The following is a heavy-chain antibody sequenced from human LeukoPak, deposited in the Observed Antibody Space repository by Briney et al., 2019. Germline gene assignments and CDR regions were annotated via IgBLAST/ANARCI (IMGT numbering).Heavy chain of an antibody. J-gene: IGHJ4*02. CDR1: GFTFGSYA. CDR3: ARDRDYPRDQFDY. CDR2: IDGSGRSP. Sequence: GGSLRLSCAASGFTFGSYAISWVRQAPGKGLEWVSAIDGSGRSPWYADSVRGRSTISRDNSKNTIYLQMENLRAEDTAIYFCARDRDYPRDQFDYWGQGTLVTVSS. V-gene: IGHV3-23*01. D-gene: IGHD4-17*01.